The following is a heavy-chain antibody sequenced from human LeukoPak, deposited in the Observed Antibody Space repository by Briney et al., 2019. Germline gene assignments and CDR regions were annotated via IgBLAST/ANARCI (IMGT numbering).Heavy chain of an antibody. J-gene: IGHJ4*02. CDR1: GGSITSHY. Sequence: SETLSLTCTVSGGSITSHYWTWIRQPPGKGLEWLGYIHYSEGTNYNPSLQSRVTTSVDMSKNPFSLTLSSVTASDTAVYYCTTTSGTSPIDSWGQGTLVTVSS. V-gene: IGHV4-59*11. CDR3: TTTSGTSPIDS. CDR2: IHYSEGT.